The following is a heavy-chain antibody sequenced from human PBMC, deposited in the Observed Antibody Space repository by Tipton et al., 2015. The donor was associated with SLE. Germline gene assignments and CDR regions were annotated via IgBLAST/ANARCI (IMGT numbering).Heavy chain of an antibody. Sequence: SLRLSCAASGFTFSSYAMSWVRPAPGKGLEWVSAISGSGGSTYYADSVKGRFTISRDNSKNTLYLQMNSLKAEDTAVYYCATTTTMTNYIDYWGQGTLVTVSS. CDR3: ATTTTMTNYIDY. CDR2: ISGSGGST. CDR1: GFTFSSYA. V-gene: IGHV3-23*01. D-gene: IGHD4-17*01. J-gene: IGHJ4*02.